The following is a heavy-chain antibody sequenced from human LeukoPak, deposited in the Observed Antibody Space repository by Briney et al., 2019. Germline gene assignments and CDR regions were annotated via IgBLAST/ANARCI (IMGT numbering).Heavy chain of an antibody. V-gene: IGHV4-59*12. CDR3: ARENSGSYREFDY. Sequence: SETLSLTCTVSGGSISSYYWSWIRQPPGKGLEWIGYIYYSGSTNYHPSLKSRVTISVDTSKNQFSLKLSSVTAADTAVFYCARENSGSYREFDYWGQGTLVTVSS. CDR2: IYYSGST. J-gene: IGHJ4*02. D-gene: IGHD1-26*01. CDR1: GGSISSYY.